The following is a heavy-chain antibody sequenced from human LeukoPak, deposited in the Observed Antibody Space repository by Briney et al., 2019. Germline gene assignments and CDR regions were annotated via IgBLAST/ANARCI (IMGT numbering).Heavy chain of an antibody. V-gene: IGHV3-33*01. CDR1: GFTFSSYG. Sequence: GGSLRLSCAASGFTFSSYGMHWVRQAPGKGLEWVAVIWYDGSNKYYADSVKGRFTISRNNSKNTLYLQMNSLRAEDTAVYYCARDLGYYDSSGYYSDYWGQGTLVTVSS. J-gene: IGHJ4*02. CDR2: IWYDGSNK. D-gene: IGHD3-22*01. CDR3: ARDLGYYDSSGYYSDY.